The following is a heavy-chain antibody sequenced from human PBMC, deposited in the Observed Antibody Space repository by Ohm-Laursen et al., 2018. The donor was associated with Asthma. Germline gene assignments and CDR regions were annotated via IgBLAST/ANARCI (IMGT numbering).Heavy chain of an antibody. J-gene: IGHJ4*02. Sequence: SLRLSCTASGFIFSSYAMSWVRQAPGKGLEWVSAISGSGGSTYYADSVKGRFTISRDNSKNMLYLQMNSLGAEDTAVYYCAKDLIPYSRSSNGDHWGQGTLVTVSS. CDR2: ISGSGGST. D-gene: IGHD6-6*01. CDR3: AKDLIPYSRSSNGDH. V-gene: IGHV3-23*01. CDR1: GFIFSSYA.